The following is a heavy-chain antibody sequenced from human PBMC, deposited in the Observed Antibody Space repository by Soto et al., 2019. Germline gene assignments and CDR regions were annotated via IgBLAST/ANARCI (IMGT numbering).Heavy chain of an antibody. CDR2: MYFSRFYSGST. CDR3: ARGFDILTFGFCLDY. V-gene: IGHV4-39*01. D-gene: IGHD3-9*01. Sequence: PSETLSLTCTVSGGSMSSSSYYWGWIRQPPGKGLEWIANMYFSRFYSGSTSYNPSLKSRVTISVDTSKNQFSLQVSSVTAADTAVYYCARGFDILTFGFCLDYWGQGTLVTVSS. J-gene: IGHJ4*02. CDR1: GGSMSSSSYY.